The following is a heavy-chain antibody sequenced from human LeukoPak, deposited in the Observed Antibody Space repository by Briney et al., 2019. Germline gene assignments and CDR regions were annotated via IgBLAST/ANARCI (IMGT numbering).Heavy chain of an antibody. J-gene: IGHJ4*02. Sequence: ASVKVSCKASGYTFTGYYMHWVRQAPGQGLEWMGWISAYNGNTNYAQKLQGRVTMTTDTSTSTAYMELRSLRSDDTAVYYCARDRRRFGGIDYWGQGTLVTVSS. V-gene: IGHV1-18*04. D-gene: IGHD3-16*01. CDR1: GYTFTGYY. CDR3: ARDRRRFGGIDY. CDR2: ISAYNGNT.